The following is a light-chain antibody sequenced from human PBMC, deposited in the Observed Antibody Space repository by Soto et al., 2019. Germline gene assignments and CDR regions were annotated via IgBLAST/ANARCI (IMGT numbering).Light chain of an antibody. CDR2: GAS. CDR3: QQYGSSPGT. CDR1: QSVSSSY. J-gene: IGKJ3*01. V-gene: IGKV3-20*01. Sequence: EIVLTQSPGTLSLSPGERATLSCSASQSVSSSYLAWYQQKPGQAPRLLIYGASSSATGIPDRFSGSGSGTDFTLNISRLETEDFAVYYCQQYGSSPGTFGPGTKVDIE.